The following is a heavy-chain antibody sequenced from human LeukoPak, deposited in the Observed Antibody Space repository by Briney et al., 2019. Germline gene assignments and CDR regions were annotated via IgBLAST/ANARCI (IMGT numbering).Heavy chain of an antibody. Sequence: GGSLRLSCAASGFTFTNYEMNWFRQAPGKGLEWVSYITSSGGTIYYADSVKGRFTISRDNAKNSLYLQMNSLRAEDTAVYYCARGDWGLHFDYWGQGTLVTVSS. CDR1: GFTFTNYE. CDR3: ARGDWGLHFDY. CDR2: ITSSGGTI. D-gene: IGHD7-27*01. J-gene: IGHJ4*02. V-gene: IGHV3-48*03.